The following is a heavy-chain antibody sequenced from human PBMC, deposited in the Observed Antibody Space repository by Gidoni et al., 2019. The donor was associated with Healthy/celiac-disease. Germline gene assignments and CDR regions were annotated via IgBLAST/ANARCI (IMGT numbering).Heavy chain of an antibody. J-gene: IGHJ5*02. CDR2: IKQDGSEK. CDR1: GFTFSSYW. V-gene: IGHV3-7*01. Sequence: EVQLVESGGGLVQPGGSLRLSCAASGFTFSSYWMSWVRQAPGKGLEWVANIKQDGSEKYYVDSVKGRFTISRDNAKNSLYLQMNSLRAEDTAVYYCARVPRFYDGGNSIGIWFDPWGQGTLVTVSS. CDR3: ARVPRFYDGGNSIGIWFDP. D-gene: IGHD2-21*02.